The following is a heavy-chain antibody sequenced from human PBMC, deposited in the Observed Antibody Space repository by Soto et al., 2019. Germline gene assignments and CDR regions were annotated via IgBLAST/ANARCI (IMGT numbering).Heavy chain of an antibody. CDR2: IYYSGST. D-gene: IGHD6-13*01. Sequence: QVQLQESGPGLVKPSQTLSLTCTVSGGSISSGDYYWSWIRQPPGKGLEWIGYIYYSGSTYYNPSLKSRVTISVDTSKNQFSLKLSSVTAADTAVYYCARGGLGYSSNRDAFDIWGQGTMVTVSS. CDR1: GGSISSGDYY. CDR3: ARGGLGYSSNRDAFDI. J-gene: IGHJ3*02. V-gene: IGHV4-30-4*01.